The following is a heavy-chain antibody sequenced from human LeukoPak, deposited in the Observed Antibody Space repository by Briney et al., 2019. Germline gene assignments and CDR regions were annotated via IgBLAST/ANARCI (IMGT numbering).Heavy chain of an antibody. Sequence: GRSLRLSCAASGFTFNDYAIHWVRQAPGKGLEWVSGISWNSAYIGYADSVKGRFTISRDSAKNSLYLQMNSLRAEDTAVYFCARLRSTQLRYFDVDYWGQGTLVTVSS. CDR2: ISWNSAYI. J-gene: IGHJ4*02. D-gene: IGHD5-24*01. V-gene: IGHV3-9*01. CDR1: GFTFNDYA. CDR3: ARLRSTQLRYFDVDY.